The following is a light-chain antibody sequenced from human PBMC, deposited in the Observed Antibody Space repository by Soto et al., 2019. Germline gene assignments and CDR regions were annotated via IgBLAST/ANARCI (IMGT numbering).Light chain of an antibody. CDR3: QERSSWR. CDR2: DAS. V-gene: IGKV3-11*01. CDR1: QSVYSY. J-gene: IGKJ4*01. Sequence: EIVLTQSPATLSLSPGERVTLSCRASQSVYSYLAWYQQKPGQAPRLLIHDASNRATGIPARFSGSGSGTDFTPTISSLEPEDFAFYYCQERSSWRFGGGTKVEIK.